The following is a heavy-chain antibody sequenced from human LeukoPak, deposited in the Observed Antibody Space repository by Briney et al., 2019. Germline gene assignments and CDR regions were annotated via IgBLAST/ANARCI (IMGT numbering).Heavy chain of an antibody. CDR3: AFTGYDSSGYYPFDY. V-gene: IGHV4-59*01. D-gene: IGHD3-22*01. Sequence: SETLSLTCTVSGGSISSYYWSWIRQPPGKGLEWIGYIFYSGSTNYNPSLKSRVTISVDTSKNQFSLKLSSVTAADTAVYYCAFTGYDSSGYYPFDYWGQGTLVTVSS. J-gene: IGHJ4*02. CDR2: IFYSGST. CDR1: GGSISSYY.